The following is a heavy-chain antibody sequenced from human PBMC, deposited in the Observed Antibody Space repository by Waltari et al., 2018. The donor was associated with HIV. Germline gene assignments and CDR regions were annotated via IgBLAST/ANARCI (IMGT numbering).Heavy chain of an antibody. Sequence: EVQLVESGGGLIQPGGSQRLACAACGFTVSRTDLRRVSHAPGKGLDWVSVIYRVGSTYYADAVKGRFTISRDNSKNTLYLQMNSLRAEDTAVYYCARDISGSYYYYGMDVWGQGTTVTVSS. CDR3: ARDISGSYYYYGMDV. V-gene: IGHV3-53*01. CDR2: IYRVGST. J-gene: IGHJ6*02. CDR1: GFTVSRTD. D-gene: IGHD1-26*01.